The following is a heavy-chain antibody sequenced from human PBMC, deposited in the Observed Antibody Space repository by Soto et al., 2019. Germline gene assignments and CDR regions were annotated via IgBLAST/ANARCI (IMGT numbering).Heavy chain of an antibody. J-gene: IGHJ4*02. CDR1: GFTFSNYG. CDR3: ASALETGDY. D-gene: IGHD3-10*01. V-gene: IGHV3-33*01. CDR2: IWYDGSNK. Sequence: QVQLVESGGGAVQPGRSLRLSCAASGFTFSNYGMHWVRQAPGKGPEWVAVIWYDGSNKYYADSVKGRFTISRDNSKNTLYLQMHSLRAEDTAVYYCASALETGDYWGQGSLVTVSP.